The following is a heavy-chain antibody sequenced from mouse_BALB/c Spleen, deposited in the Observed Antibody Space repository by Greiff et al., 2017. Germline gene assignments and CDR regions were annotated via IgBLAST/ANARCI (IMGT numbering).Heavy chain of an antibody. D-gene: IGHD1-2*01. CDR1: GFTFSSFG. CDR3: ARSHYYGPFDY. CDR2: ISSGSSTI. V-gene: IGHV5-17*02. Sequence: DVQLVESGGGLVQPGGSRKLSCAASGFTFSSFGMHWVRQAPEKGLEWVAYISSGSSTIYYADTVKGRFTISRDNPKNTLFLQMTSLRSEDTAMYYCARSHYYGPFDYWGQGTTLTVSS. J-gene: IGHJ2*01.